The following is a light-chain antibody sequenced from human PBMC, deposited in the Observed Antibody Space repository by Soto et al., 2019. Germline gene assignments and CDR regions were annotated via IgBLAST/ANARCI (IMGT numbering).Light chain of an antibody. J-gene: IGKJ1*01. CDR3: QQSHGRRT. V-gene: IGKV1-39*01. CDR1: QNIDIF. CDR2: AAS. Sequence: DIQMTQSPSSLSASVGDRVTITCRSSQNIDIFLSWYQKKPGKAPKIVIYAASTVQTGVPSRFSDRGYGTDFTLTISSLQPEDFATYFCQQSHGRRTFGQGARVEIK.